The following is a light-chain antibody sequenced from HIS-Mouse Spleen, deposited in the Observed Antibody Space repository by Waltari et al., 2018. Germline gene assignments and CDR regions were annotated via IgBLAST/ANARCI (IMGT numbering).Light chain of an antibody. CDR1: ALPKKY. CDR2: EDS. CDR3: YSPDSSGNHRV. Sequence: SYELTQPPSVSVSPGQTARITCSGDALPKKYAYWYQQKSGQAPVLVLYEDSKRPPGIPERVSGSRSRTMATLTISAAQVEDEADYYCYSPDSSGNHRVFGGGTKLTVL. J-gene: IGLJ2*01. V-gene: IGLV3-10*01.